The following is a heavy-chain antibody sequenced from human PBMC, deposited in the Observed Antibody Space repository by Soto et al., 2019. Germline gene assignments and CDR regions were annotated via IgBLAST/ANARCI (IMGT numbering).Heavy chain of an antibody. Sequence: SETLSLTCTVSGGSISSSGYYWGWIRQPPGKGLEWIGSIYYSGSTYYNPSLKSRVTISVDTSKNQFSLKLSSVTAADTAVYYCARHARIAAAGTLGDAFDIWGQGTMVTVSS. J-gene: IGHJ3*02. CDR2: IYYSGST. CDR1: GGSISSSGYY. V-gene: IGHV4-39*01. D-gene: IGHD6-13*01. CDR3: ARHARIAAAGTLGDAFDI.